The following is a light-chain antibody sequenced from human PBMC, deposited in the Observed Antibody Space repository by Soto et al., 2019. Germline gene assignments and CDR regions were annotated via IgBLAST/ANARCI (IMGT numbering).Light chain of an antibody. CDR2: AAS. Sequence: EIVLTQSPGTLSLSPGERATLSCRASQSVSSSYLAWYQQKPGQAPRLVIYAASTRATGIPDRFSGSVSGTEFTLTISSLQPDDFATYYCQQYNSYSWTFGQGTKVDIK. J-gene: IGKJ1*01. V-gene: IGKV3-20*01. CDR3: QQYNSYSWT. CDR1: QSVSSSY.